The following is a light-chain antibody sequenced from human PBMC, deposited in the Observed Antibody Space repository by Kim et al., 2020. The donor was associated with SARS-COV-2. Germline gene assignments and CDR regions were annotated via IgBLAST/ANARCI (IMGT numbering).Light chain of an antibody. CDR3: QQYGGSPSFT. CDR1: QSVTSNY. J-gene: IGKJ5*01. Sequence: PGDAATLSCRASQSVTSNYLAWYQQRPGQAPRLLIYAASKRAEGIPDRFSGSGSVADFTHTISRLEPEDFAVYYCQQYGGSPSFTFGQGTRLEIK. CDR2: AAS. V-gene: IGKV3-20*01.